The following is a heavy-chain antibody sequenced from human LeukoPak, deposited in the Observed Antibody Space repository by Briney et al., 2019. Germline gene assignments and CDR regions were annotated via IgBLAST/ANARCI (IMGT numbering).Heavy chain of an antibody. CDR2: IVANYAGT. V-gene: IGHV3-23*01. CDR3: AKGKAAGLLDWFDP. Sequence: GGSLRLSCAASGFTFSDYTMAWVRQAPGKGLEWVSSIVANYAGTYYVDSVKGRFVVSRDNSKNTLYLQMNRLRVEDAAMYFCAKGKAAGLLDWFDPWGPGTLVTVSS. CDR1: GFTFSDYT. J-gene: IGHJ5*02. D-gene: IGHD6-19*01.